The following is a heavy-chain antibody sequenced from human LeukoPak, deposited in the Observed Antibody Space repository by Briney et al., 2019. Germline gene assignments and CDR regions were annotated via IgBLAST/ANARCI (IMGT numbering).Heavy chain of an antibody. Sequence: GGSLSFSFEAPGLPFGSIAMSGFPRAQGKGLKWVSAISGSGGTTYYADSVKGRFTISRDNSKNTLHLQMNSLRAEDTAVFYCARGGINWYGFDYWGQGTLVSVSS. CDR2: ISGSGGTT. D-gene: IGHD6-13*01. J-gene: IGHJ4*02. V-gene: IGHV3-23*01. CDR1: GLPFGSIA. CDR3: ARGGINWYGFDY.